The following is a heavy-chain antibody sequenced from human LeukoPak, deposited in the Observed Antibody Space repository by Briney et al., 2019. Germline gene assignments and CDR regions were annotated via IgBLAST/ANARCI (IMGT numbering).Heavy chain of an antibody. Sequence: GGSLRLSCAASGFTFSRYWMSWVRQAPGKGLGWVANIEQDGSEKYYVDSVKGRFTISRDNAKNSLYLQMNSPRAEDTAVYYCARELCSGANCYHMGASAMWCQATRDTASS. V-gene: IGHV3-7*01. CDR1: GFTFSRYW. CDR3: ARELCSGANCYHMGASAM. CDR2: IEQDGSEK. D-gene: IGHD2-15*01. J-gene: IGHJ3*02.